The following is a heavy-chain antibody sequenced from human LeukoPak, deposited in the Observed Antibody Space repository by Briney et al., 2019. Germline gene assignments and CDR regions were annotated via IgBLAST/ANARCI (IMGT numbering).Heavy chain of an antibody. CDR2: ISSSSSYI. CDR3: ARTNDFWSGYGDY. V-gene: IGHV3-21*01. J-gene: IGHJ4*02. Sequence: TGGSLRLSCAASGFTFSSYSMNWVRQAPGKGLEWVSSISSSSSYIYYADSVKGRFTISRDNAKNSLYLQMNSLRAEDTAVYYCARTNDFWSGYGDYWGQGTLVTVSS. CDR1: GFTFSSYS. D-gene: IGHD3-3*01.